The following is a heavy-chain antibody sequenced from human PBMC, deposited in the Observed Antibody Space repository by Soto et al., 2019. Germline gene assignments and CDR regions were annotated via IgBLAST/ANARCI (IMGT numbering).Heavy chain of an antibody. D-gene: IGHD2-15*01. Sequence: QVQLVQSGGEVKKPGASVKVSCRASGYTFSNYGITWVRQAPGQGLEWMGWISAYNGNTNYAQKLQGRVTMTTDTSTKTVYMELRSLRSDDTAVYYCAGEGLLPYYSYGMDVWGQGTTVTVSS. CDR1: GYTFSNYG. J-gene: IGHJ6*02. CDR2: ISAYNGNT. CDR3: AGEGLLPYYSYGMDV. V-gene: IGHV1-18*01.